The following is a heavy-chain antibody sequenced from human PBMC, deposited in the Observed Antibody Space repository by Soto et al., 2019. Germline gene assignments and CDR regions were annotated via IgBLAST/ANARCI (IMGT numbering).Heavy chain of an antibody. CDR2: IYYSGST. Sequence: SETLSLTCTVSGGSISSYYWSWIRQPPGKGLEWIGYIYYSGSTNYNPSLKSRVTISVDTSKNQFSLKLSSVTAADTAVYYCETTSRQAAPFGYWSQGTLVTVSS. CDR1: GGSISSYY. V-gene: IGHV4-59*08. CDR3: ETTSRQAAPFGY. D-gene: IGHD2-15*01. J-gene: IGHJ4*02.